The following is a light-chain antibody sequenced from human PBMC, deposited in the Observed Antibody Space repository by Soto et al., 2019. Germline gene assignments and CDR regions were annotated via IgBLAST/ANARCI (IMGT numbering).Light chain of an antibody. CDR1: SSNIGAGYD. J-gene: IGLJ2*01. Sequence: QSVLTQPPSVSGAPGQRVTISCTGSSSNIGAGYDVNWYQQLPGTAPKLLIYGNINRPSGVPDRFSGSKSGTSASLAITGLQAEDEADYYCQSYDSSLRIFGGGTKLTVL. CDR3: QSYDSSLRI. CDR2: GNI. V-gene: IGLV1-40*01.